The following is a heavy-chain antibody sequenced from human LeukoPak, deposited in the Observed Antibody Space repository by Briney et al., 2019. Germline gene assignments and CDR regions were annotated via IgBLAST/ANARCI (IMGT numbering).Heavy chain of an antibody. J-gene: IGHJ4*02. V-gene: IGHV1-69*13. Sequence: GASVKVSCKASGGTFSSYTISWVRQAPGQGLEWMGGSIPIFGTANYAQKFQGRVTITADESTSTAYMELSSLRSEDTAVYYCARVVVPAAIRYYFDYWGQGTLVTVSS. CDR3: ARVVVPAAIRYYFDY. CDR1: GGTFSSYT. D-gene: IGHD2-2*02. CDR2: SIPIFGTA.